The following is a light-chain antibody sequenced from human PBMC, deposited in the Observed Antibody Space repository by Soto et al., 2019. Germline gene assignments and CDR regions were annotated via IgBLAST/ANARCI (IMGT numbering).Light chain of an antibody. J-gene: IGKJ4*01. CDR2: GAS. CDR3: QHYGSLVLT. CDR1: QIVSSSY. Sequence: EIVLTQSPGTLSLSPGESATLSCRASQIVSSSYLAWYQQKPGQAPRLLIYGASSRATGIPDRFSGSGSGTDFTLTISRLEPEDFAVYYCQHYGSLVLTFGGGTKVEIK. V-gene: IGKV3-20*01.